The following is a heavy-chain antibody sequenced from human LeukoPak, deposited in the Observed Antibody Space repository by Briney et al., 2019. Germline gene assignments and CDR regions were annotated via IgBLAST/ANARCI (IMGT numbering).Heavy chain of an antibody. V-gene: IGHV5-51*01. J-gene: IGHJ3*02. D-gene: IGHD3-16*01. Sequence: GESLKISCKGSEYSFTSYWIAWVRQMPGKSLEWMGIIYPGDSDTRYSPSFQGQVSMSADKSIRTAYLQWNSLQASDTAMYYCARQLGDDAFDIWGQGTMVTVSS. CDR1: EYSFTSYW. CDR2: IYPGDSDT. CDR3: ARQLGDDAFDI.